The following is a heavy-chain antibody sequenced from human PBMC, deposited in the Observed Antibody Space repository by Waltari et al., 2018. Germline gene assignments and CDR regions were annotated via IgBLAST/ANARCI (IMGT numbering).Heavy chain of an antibody. J-gene: IGHJ4*02. CDR1: GFTFSSFW. CDR3: ATTLTIFGVGTALDY. CDR2: IKQDGSEK. D-gene: IGHD3-3*01. V-gene: IGHV3-7*01. Sequence: EVQLVESGGGLVQPGGSLRLSCAASGFTFSSFWMSWFRQAPGKGLEWVAKIKQDGSEKYYVDSVKGRFTISRDNAKNSLYLQMNSLRAEDTAVYYCATTLTIFGVGTALDYWGQGTLVTVSS.